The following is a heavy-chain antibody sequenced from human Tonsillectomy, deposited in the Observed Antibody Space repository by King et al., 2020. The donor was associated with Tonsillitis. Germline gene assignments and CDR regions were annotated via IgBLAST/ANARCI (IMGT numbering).Heavy chain of an antibody. Sequence: VQLQQWGAGLLKPSATLSLTCAVYGEFFSAYYWSWIRQSPGKGLEWIGEIHHSGSTNSNPSLKSRVTISVDTSKNQFSLKLRSVTAADTAVYFCAGTGKWFGEPTNWFDPWGQGTLVTVSS. V-gene: IGHV4-34*01. CDR3: AGTGKWFGEPTNWFDP. J-gene: IGHJ5*02. D-gene: IGHD3-10*01. CDR2: IHHSGST. CDR1: GEFFSAYY.